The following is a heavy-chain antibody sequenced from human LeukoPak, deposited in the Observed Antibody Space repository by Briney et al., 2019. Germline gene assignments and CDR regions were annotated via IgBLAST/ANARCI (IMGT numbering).Heavy chain of an antibody. CDR2: IYSGGST. J-gene: IGHJ3*02. V-gene: IGHV3-53*01. D-gene: IGHD5-18*01. CDR3: ARDLGSYGSVDAFDI. CDR1: GFTVSSNY. Sequence: PGRSLRLSCAASGFTVSSNYMSWVRQPPGKGLEWVSVIYSGGSTYYADSVKGRFTISRDNSKNTLYLQVNSLRAEDTAVYYCARDLGSYGSVDAFDIWGQGTMVTVSS.